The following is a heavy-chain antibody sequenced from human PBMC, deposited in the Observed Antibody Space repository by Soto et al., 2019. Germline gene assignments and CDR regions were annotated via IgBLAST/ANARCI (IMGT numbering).Heavy chain of an antibody. Sequence: QVQMVESGGGVVQPGKSLRLSCAASEFTFTNYALHWVRQAPGKGLEWVAAISFDGSNKFYADSVKGRFTISIDNSKNTLYLQMNSLAPDDTAVYYCARQQQPHAGDYYYFGMNVWGQGTTVTVSS. J-gene: IGHJ6*02. CDR2: ISFDGSNK. CDR3: ARQQQPHAGDYYYFGMNV. V-gene: IGHV3-30-3*01. D-gene: IGHD1-1*01. CDR1: EFTFTNYA.